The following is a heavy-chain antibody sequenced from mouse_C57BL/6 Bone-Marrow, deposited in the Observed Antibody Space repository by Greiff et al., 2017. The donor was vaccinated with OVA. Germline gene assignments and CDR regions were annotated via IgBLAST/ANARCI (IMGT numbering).Heavy chain of an antibody. J-gene: IGHJ1*03. V-gene: IGHV6-6*01. Sequence: EVKLEESGGGLVQPGGSMKLSCAASGFTFSDAWMDWVRQSPEKGLEWVAEIRNKANNHATYYAESVKGRFTISRDDSKSSVYLQMNSLRAEDTGIYYCTLTTVVAKWYFDVWGTGTTVTVSS. CDR3: TLTTVVAKWYFDV. CDR1: GFTFSDAW. D-gene: IGHD1-1*01. CDR2: IRNKANNHAT.